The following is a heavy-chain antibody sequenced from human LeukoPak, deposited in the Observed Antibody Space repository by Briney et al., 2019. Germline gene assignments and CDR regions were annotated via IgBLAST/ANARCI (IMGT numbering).Heavy chain of an antibody. V-gene: IGHV1-3*01. J-gene: IGHJ4*02. CDR2: INAGNGNT. Sequence: ASVKVSCKASGYTFTSHAMHWVRQAPGQRLEWMGWINAGNGNTKYSQKFQGRVTITRDTSASTAYMELSSLRSEDTAVYYCARDHEDILTGFDYWGQGTLVTVSS. CDR1: GYTFTSHA. CDR3: ARDHEDILTGFDY. D-gene: IGHD3-9*01.